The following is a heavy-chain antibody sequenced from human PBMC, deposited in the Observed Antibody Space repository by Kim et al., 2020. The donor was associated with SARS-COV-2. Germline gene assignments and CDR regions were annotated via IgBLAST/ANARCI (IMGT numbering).Heavy chain of an antibody. J-gene: IGHJ6*02. D-gene: IGHD6-13*01. V-gene: IGHV4-34*01. CDR3: ARGAAAGPILHYYYYYGMDV. CDR2: INHSGST. Sequence: SETLSLTCAVYGGSFSGYYWSWIRQPPGKGLEWIGEINHSGSTNYNPSLKSRVTISVDTSKNQFSLKLSSVTAADTAVYYCARGAAAGPILHYYYYYGMDVWGQGTTVTVSS. CDR1: GGSFSGYY.